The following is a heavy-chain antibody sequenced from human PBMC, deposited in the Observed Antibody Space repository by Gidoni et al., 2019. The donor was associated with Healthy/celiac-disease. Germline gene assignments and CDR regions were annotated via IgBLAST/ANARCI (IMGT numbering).Heavy chain of an antibody. CDR2: IWYDGSNK. CDR3: AREVDDILTCYYPHFDY. V-gene: IGHV3-33*01. CDR1: GFTLSRYG. J-gene: IGHJ4*02. Sequence: QVQLVESGGVVVQPGRSLRLSFAASGFTLSRYGMHWVRQAPGKGLEWVAVIWYDGSNKYYADSVKGRFTISRDNSKNTLYLQMNSLRAEDTAVYYCAREVDDILTCYYPHFDYWGQGTLVTVSS. D-gene: IGHD3-9*01.